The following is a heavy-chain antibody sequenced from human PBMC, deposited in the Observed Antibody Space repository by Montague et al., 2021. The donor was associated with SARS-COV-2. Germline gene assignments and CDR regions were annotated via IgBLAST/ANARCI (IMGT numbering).Heavy chain of an antibody. Sequence: SETLSLTCAVSGGSFSGYYWSWIRQPPGKGLEWIGEINHSGSTNYNPSLKSRVTISVDTSKNQFSLKLSSVTAADTAVYYCARRGYSYYYYGMDVWGQGTTVTVSS. V-gene: IGHV4-34*01. CDR3: ARRGYSYYYYGMDV. CDR1: GGSFSGYY. CDR2: INHSGST. D-gene: IGHD5-24*01. J-gene: IGHJ6*02.